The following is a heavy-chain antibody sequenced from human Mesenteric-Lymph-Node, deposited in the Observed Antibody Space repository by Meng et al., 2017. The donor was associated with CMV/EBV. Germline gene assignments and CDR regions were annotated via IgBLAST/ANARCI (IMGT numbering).Heavy chain of an antibody. CDR1: GFTFSTYS. D-gene: IGHD1-26*01. CDR3: ARDWSGSDDY. V-gene: IGHV3-74*01. J-gene: IGHJ4*02. Sequence: GESLKISCAASGFTFSTYSMNWVRQAPGKGLEWVSRINEDGSRTDYADSVKGRFTISRDNAKNTLYLQMNSLRAEDTAVYYCARDWSGSDDYWGQGTLVTVSS. CDR2: INEDGSRT.